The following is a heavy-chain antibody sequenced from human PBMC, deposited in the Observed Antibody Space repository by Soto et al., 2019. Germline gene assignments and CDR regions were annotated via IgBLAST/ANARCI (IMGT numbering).Heavy chain of an antibody. CDR3: ARASCSSTSCYNYYYYGMDV. CDR1: GNTFTTYS. V-gene: IGHV1-3*01. Sequence: QVQLVQSGPEMKKPGASVKVSCKASGNTFTTYSMHWVRQAPGQRLEWMGWINAGNGNTEYSQKFQGRVTITRDTSASKVYMELSSLRSEDTAVYYCARASCSSTSCYNYYYYGMDVWGQGTTVTVS. CDR2: INAGNGNT. J-gene: IGHJ6*02. D-gene: IGHD2-2*01.